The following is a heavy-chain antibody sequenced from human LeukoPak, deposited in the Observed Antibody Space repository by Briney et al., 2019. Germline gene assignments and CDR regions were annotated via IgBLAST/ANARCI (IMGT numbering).Heavy chain of an antibody. D-gene: IGHD5-12*01. CDR3: AKDLFEHSGYGSVSCFGY. J-gene: IGHJ4*02. Sequence: PGGSLRLSCAASGFTFSSYAMSWVRQAPGKGLDWVSAISGSDGSTYYADSVKGRFTISRDNSKNTLYLQMNSLRAEDTAVYYCAKDLFEHSGYGSVSCFGYWGQGTLVTVSS. CDR2: ISGSDGST. CDR1: GFTFSSYA. V-gene: IGHV3-23*01.